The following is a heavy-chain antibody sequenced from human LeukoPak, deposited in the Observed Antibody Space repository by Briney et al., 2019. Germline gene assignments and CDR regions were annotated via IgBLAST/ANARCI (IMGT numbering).Heavy chain of an antibody. CDR3: ALENYYDSGGFSKAFDY. CDR2: IEPKSGVT. V-gene: IGHV1-2*02. CDR1: GYTFTANF. D-gene: IGHD3-22*01. Sequence: APVKVPCKASGYTFTANFLHWLGQAPGQGLEWMGGIEPKSGVTVYGQKFRGRVTVTRDTSVSTAYMEVSRLSSDDTALYYCALENYYDSGGFSKAFDYWGQGTLVTVSS. J-gene: IGHJ4*02.